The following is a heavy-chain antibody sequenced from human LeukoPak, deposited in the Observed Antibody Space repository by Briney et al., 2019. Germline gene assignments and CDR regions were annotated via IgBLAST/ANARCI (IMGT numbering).Heavy chain of an antibody. CDR1: GFTVSSNY. D-gene: IGHD3-10*01. Sequence: GGSLRLSCAASGFTVSSNYMSWVRQAPGKGLEWVSIIYSGGATYYADSVKGRFTISRDTSKNTLYHQMNSLRAEDTAVYYCARDEFKGWFDPWGQGTLVTVSS. V-gene: IGHV3-53*01. CDR3: ARDEFKGWFDP. CDR2: IYSGGAT. J-gene: IGHJ5*02.